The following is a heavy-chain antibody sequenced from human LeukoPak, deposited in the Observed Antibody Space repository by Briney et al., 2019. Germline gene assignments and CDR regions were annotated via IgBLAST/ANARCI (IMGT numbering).Heavy chain of an antibody. D-gene: IGHD5-12*01. J-gene: IGHJ4*02. CDR2: ISAYNGNT. V-gene: IGHV1-18*01. CDR1: GYTLTSYG. CDR3: ARVSSEDIVAAIDY. Sequence: ASVKVSCKASGYTLTSYGISWVRQAPGQGLEWMGWISAYNGNTNYAQKLQGRVTMTTDTSTSTAYMELRSLRSDDTAVYYCARVSSEDIVAAIDYWGQGTLVTVSS.